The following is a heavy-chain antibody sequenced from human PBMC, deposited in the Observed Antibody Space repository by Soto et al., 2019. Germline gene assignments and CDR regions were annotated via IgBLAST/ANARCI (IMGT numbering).Heavy chain of an antibody. CDR1: GGTFSSYA. CDR2: IIPIFGTA. J-gene: IGHJ6*02. CDR3: AGDLVDINYYYGMDV. Sequence: GASVKVSCKASGGTFSSYAISWVRQAPGQGLEWMGGIIPIFGTANYAQKFQGRVTITADESTSTAYMELSSLRSEDTAVYYCAGDLVDINYYYGMDVWGQGTTVTSP. D-gene: IGHD3-22*01. V-gene: IGHV1-69*13.